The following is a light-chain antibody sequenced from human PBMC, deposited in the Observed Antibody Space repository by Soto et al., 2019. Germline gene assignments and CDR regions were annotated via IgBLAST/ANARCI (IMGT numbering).Light chain of an antibody. Sequence: DIQMTQSPSALSASVGDRVTITCRASQNIHSWLAWYQQKPGKVPKLLIYDASSVKSGVPSRFSGSRSGTEFTLTINSLQPDDFATYYCQQYSSLWTFGQGTKV. CDR1: QNIHSW. V-gene: IGKV1-5*01. CDR3: QQYSSLWT. CDR2: DAS. J-gene: IGKJ1*01.